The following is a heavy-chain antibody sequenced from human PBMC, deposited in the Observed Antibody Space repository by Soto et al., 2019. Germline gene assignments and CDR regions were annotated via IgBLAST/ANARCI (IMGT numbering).Heavy chain of an antibody. CDR1: RFTFSSYW. J-gene: IGHJ6*02. CDR2: IKQDGSEK. V-gene: IGHV3-7*01. D-gene: IGHD1-1*01. CDR3: ARGIDDNASFGMDV. Sequence: VGSLRLSCAASRFTFSSYWMSWVRQAPGKGLEWVANIKQDGSEKFYVDSVKGRFTISRDNAKNSLYLQMDSLRAEDTAVYYCARGIDDNASFGMDVWGQGTTVTVSS.